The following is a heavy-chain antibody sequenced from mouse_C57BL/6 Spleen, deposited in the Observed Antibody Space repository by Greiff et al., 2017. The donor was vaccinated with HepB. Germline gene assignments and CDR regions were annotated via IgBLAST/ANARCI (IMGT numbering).Heavy chain of an antibody. J-gene: IGHJ2*01. CDR1: GYTFTSYG. Sequence: VKLVESGAELARPGASVKLSCKASGYTFTSYGISWVKQRTGQGLEWIGEIYPRSGNTYYNEKFKGKATLTADKSSSTAYMELRSLTSEDSAVYFCATGAYYFDYWGQGTTLTVSS. CDR3: ATGAYYFDY. V-gene: IGHV1-81*01. CDR2: IYPRSGNT. D-gene: IGHD4-1*01.